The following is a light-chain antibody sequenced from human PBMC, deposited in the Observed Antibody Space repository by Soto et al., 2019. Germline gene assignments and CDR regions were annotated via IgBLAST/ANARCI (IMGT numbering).Light chain of an antibody. CDR2: GAS. J-gene: IGKJ1*01. CDR1: QSISSSY. Sequence: IVLTQSPGTLSLSPGESATLSCRASQSISSSYLAWYQQKPGQAPRLLIYGASNRATAIPERFSGSGSGTDFTLTISRLEPEDFAVYYCQQSDDSPGTFGQVTKVEIK. V-gene: IGKV3-20*01. CDR3: QQSDDSPGT.